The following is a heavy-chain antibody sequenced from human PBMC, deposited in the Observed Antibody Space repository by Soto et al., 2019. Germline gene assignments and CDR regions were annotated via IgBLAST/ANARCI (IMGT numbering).Heavy chain of an antibody. CDR3: ATGNPAEGNWFDP. V-gene: IGHV1-24*01. CDR2: FDPEDGET. Sequence: ASVKVSCKASGYTLTELSMHWVRQAPGKGLEWMGGFDPEDGETIYAQKFQGRVTMTEDTSTDTAYMELSSLRSEDTAVYYCATGNPAEGNWFDPWGQGTLVTVSS. CDR1: GYTLTELS. J-gene: IGHJ5*02.